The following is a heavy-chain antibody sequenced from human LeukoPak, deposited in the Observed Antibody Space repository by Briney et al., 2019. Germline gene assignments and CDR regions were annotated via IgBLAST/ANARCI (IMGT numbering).Heavy chain of an antibody. V-gene: IGHV1-2*02. CDR2: INPNSGGT. CDR1: GYTFTGYY. D-gene: IGHD5-18*01. CDR3: ARDHGRTVDTAMLVGY. J-gene: IGHJ4*02. Sequence: ASVTVSCKASGYTFTGYYMHWVRQAPGQGLEWMGWINPNSGGTNYAQKFQGRVTMTRDTSISTAYMELSRLRSDDTAVYYCARDHGRTVDTAMLVGYWGQGTLVSVSS.